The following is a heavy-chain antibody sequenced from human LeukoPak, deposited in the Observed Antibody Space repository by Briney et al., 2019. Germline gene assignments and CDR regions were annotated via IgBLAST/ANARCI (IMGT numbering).Heavy chain of an antibody. V-gene: IGHV3-7*01. CDR1: GFTFSSYA. Sequence: GGSLRLSCAASGFTFSSYAMSWVRQAPGKGLEWVANIKEDGSEKYYVDSVKGRFTISRDNAKNSLYLQMNSLRAEDTAVYYCARDPPLRFLEWLSLDYWGQGTLVTVSS. D-gene: IGHD3-3*01. J-gene: IGHJ4*02. CDR2: IKEDGSEK. CDR3: ARDPPLRFLEWLSLDY.